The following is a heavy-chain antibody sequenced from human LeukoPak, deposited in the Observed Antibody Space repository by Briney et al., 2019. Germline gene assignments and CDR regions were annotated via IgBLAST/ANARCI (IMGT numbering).Heavy chain of an antibody. CDR3: ITDRNYYDSSGYHYIDY. CDR1: GSTFSNAW. CDR2: IKSKTDGGTT. J-gene: IGHJ4*02. Sequence: PGGSLRLSCAASGSTFSNAWMNWVRQAPGKGREWVGRIKSKTDGGTTDYAAPVKGRFTISRDDSKNTVYLQMNSLKNEDTAVYYCITDRNYYDSSGYHYIDYWGQGTLVTVSS. D-gene: IGHD3-22*01. V-gene: IGHV3-15*01.